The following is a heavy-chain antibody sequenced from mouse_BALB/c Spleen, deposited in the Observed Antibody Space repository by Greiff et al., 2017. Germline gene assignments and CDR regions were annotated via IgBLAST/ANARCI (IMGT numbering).Heavy chain of an antibody. Sequence: EVQLQESGGGLVQPGGSLRLSCATSGFTFTDYYMSWVRQPPGKALEWLGFIRNKANGYTTEYSASVKGRFTISRDNSQSILYLQMNTLRAEDSATYYCARDHGFNTMDYWGQGTSVTVSS. CDR2: IRNKANGYTT. CDR1: GFTFTDYY. V-gene: IGHV7-3*02. CDR3: ARDHGFNTMDY. J-gene: IGHJ4*01. D-gene: IGHD1-1*01.